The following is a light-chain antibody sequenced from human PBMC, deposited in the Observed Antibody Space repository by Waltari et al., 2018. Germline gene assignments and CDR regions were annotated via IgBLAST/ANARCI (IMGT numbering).Light chain of an antibody. CDR1: ESVPSGY. V-gene: IGKV3-20*01. CDR2: GAS. Sequence: EIVLTQSPGTLSLSPGDRATLSCRASESVPSGYLAWYQQKPGQAPRLLIFGASSGATGVPDRFSGRESGTDFTLTISRLEPEDFAVYYCQQYGSLPWTFGQGTKVEIK. J-gene: IGKJ1*01. CDR3: QQYGSLPWT.